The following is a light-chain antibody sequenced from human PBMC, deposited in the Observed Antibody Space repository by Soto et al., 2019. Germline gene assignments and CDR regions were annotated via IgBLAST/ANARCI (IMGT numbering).Light chain of an antibody. CDR3: QQRGNWPPYT. CDR1: QSVSSN. V-gene: IGKV3-11*01. CDR2: DAS. J-gene: IGKJ2*01. Sequence: EIVLTQSPATLSLSPGERATLSCRASQSVSSNLAWYQQKPGQAPRLLIYDASNRATGIPARFSGSGSVTDFTLTISSLEPEDFAVYYCQQRGNWPPYTFGQGTELEIK.